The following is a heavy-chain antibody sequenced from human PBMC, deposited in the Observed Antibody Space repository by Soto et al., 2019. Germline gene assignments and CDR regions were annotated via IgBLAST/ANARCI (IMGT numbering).Heavy chain of an antibody. CDR2: IIPIFGTA. CDR3: ARGGDLVVVPGARGDYYYYYGMAV. V-gene: IGHV1-69*01. J-gene: IGHJ6*02. D-gene: IGHD2-2*01. Sequence: QVQLVQSGAEVKKPGSSVKVSCKASGGTFSSYAISWVRQAPGQGLEWMGGIIPIFGTANYAQKFQGRVTITADEYTRPAYMELSSLRSETTAVYYCARGGDLVVVPGARGDYYYYYGMAVWGQGTTLTVSS. CDR1: GGTFSSYA.